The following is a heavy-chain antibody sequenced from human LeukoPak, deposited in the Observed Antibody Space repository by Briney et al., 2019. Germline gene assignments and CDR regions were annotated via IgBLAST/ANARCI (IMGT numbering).Heavy chain of an antibody. J-gene: IGHJ4*02. Sequence: SETLSLTCTVSGASISGSGYYWGWIRQPPGKGLEWIGSIYSSGSTYYNASLQSRVTISIETSKNQISLRLNSVTAADTAMYYCAKSGGYGLTDYWGQGTLVTVSS. CDR1: GASISGSGYY. V-gene: IGHV4-39*01. D-gene: IGHD1-26*01. CDR2: IYSSGST. CDR3: AKSGGYGLTDY.